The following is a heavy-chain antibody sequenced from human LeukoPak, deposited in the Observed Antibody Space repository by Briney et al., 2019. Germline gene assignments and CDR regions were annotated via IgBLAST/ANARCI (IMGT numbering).Heavy chain of an antibody. V-gene: IGHV4-30-4*01. Sequence: SETLSLTCTVSGGSISSGDYYWSWIRQPPGKGLEWIGYIYYSGSTYYNPSLKSRVTISVDTSKNQFSLKLSSVTAADTAVYYCARARYDYVWGSYRYYFDYWGQGTLATVSS. D-gene: IGHD3-16*02. CDR3: ARARYDYVWGSYRYYFDY. CDR2: IYYSGST. J-gene: IGHJ4*02. CDR1: GGSISSGDYY.